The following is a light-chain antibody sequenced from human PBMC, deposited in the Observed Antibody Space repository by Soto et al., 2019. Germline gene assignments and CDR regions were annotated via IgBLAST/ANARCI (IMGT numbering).Light chain of an antibody. J-gene: IGKJ3*01. CDR2: GAS. V-gene: IGKV3-20*01. CDR3: QQYGSSRGFT. Sequence: EIVLTQSPGTLSLSPGERATLSCRASQSVSSSYLGWYQQKPGQAPRLLIYGASSRATGIPDRFSGSGSGTHFTLTISRLEPEDFAVYYCQQYGSSRGFTFGPGTKVDIK. CDR1: QSVSSSY.